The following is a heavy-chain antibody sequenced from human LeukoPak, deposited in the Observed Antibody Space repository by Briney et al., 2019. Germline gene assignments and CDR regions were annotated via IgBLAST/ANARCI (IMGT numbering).Heavy chain of an antibody. V-gene: IGHV3-64*04. CDR3: AKDSGGDYYDSLEYFQN. D-gene: IGHD3-22*01. J-gene: IGHJ1*01. Sequence: PGGSLRLSCSASGFTFSSYAMHWVRQAPGKGLEYVSAISSNGGSTYYADSVKGRFTISRDNSKNTLYLQMNSLRAEDTAVYYCAKDSGGDYYDSLEYFQNWGQGTLVTVSS. CDR2: ISSNGGST. CDR1: GFTFSSYA.